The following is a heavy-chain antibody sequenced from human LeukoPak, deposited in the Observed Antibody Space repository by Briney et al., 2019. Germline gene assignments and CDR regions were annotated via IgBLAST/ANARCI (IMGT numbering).Heavy chain of an antibody. CDR1: GYTFTGYY. CDR3: ARSPYGSGSYPQY. CDR2: INPNSGGT. D-gene: IGHD3-10*01. J-gene: IGHJ4*02. Sequence: ASVKVSCKASGYTFTGYYMHWVRQVPGQGLEWMGWINPNSGGTNYAQKFQGRVTMTRDTSISTAYMELSRLRSDDTAVYYCARSPYGSGSYPQYWGQGTLVTVSS. V-gene: IGHV1-2*02.